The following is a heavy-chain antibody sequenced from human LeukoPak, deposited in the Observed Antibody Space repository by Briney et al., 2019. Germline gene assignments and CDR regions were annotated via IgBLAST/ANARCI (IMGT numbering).Heavy chain of an antibody. Sequence: GGSLRLSCAASGFPFSNYGMNWVRQAPGKGLEWVSGITGSGITTYYGDSVKGRFTISRDNSKNTVYLQMNSLRAEDTAVYYCAELGITMIGGVWGKGTTVTIS. CDR1: GFPFSNYG. CDR3: AELGITMIGGV. D-gene: IGHD3-10*02. CDR2: ITGSGITT. V-gene: IGHV3-23*01. J-gene: IGHJ6*03.